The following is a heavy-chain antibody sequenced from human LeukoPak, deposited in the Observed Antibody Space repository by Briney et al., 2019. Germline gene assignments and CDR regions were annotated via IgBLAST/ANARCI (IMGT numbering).Heavy chain of an antibody. Sequence: HPGGSLRLSCAASGFTFTSSAMSWVRQPPGKGLEWVSVISGSGHSTDYADSVKGRFTVSRDNSKNTLYLQMNSLRADDTAVYYCAKYFYDTSGNRRHFHNWGQGTLVTVSS. CDR2: ISGSGHST. V-gene: IGHV3-23*01. J-gene: IGHJ4*02. D-gene: IGHD3-22*01. CDR3: AKYFYDTSGNRRHFHN. CDR1: GFTFTSSA.